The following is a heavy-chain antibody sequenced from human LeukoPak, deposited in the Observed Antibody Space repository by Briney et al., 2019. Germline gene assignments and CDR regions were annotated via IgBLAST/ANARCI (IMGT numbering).Heavy chain of an antibody. V-gene: IGHV3-30-3*01. J-gene: IGHJ4*02. D-gene: IGHD3-22*01. Sequence: GGSLRLSCAASGFTFSNYAFHWVRQAPGKGLEWLAFISYDGNTKYYADSVKGRFTISRDNAKNSLYLQMNSLRAEDTAVYYCAREGFPKLDSSGYYSGGWDYWGQGTLVTVSS. CDR1: GFTFSNYA. CDR2: ISYDGNTK. CDR3: AREGFPKLDSSGYYSGGWDY.